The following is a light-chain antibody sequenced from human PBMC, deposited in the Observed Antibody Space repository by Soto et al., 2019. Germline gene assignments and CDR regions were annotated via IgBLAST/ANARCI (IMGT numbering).Light chain of an antibody. CDR2: SAS. CDR3: HQYNNWPLT. V-gene: IGKV3-15*01. CDR1: QSVGIH. J-gene: IGKJ3*01. Sequence: EIVMKQSPATLSMPPGERAALSGRANQSVGIHLAWYQQKPGQAPRLLIYSASTRATGIPARFSASRSATEYTLTITSLQSEDFAVYYWHQYNNWPLTFGPGTRVDIK.